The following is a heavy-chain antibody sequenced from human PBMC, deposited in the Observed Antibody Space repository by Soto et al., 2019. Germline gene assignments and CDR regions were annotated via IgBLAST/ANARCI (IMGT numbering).Heavy chain of an antibody. CDR1: GYTFTSYG. CDR2: ISAYNGHT. V-gene: IGHV1-18*04. Sequence: QVQLVQSGAEVKKPGASVKVSCKASGYTFTSYGISLVRQAPGQGLEWMGWISAYNGHTNYAQKLQGRVTMTPDPSTCAAYMELRGLRTGFTAVYYCERTPVTIFGVVVRQARGGGAFDNWSQGTMVTFSS. D-gene: IGHD3-3*01. J-gene: IGHJ3*02. CDR3: ERTPVTIFGVVVRQARGGGAFDN.